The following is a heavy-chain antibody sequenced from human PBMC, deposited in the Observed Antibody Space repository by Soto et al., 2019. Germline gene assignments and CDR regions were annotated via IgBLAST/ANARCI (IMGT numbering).Heavy chain of an antibody. V-gene: IGHV1-69*15. CDR1: GGTFSNYA. CDR3: AKDGGKDGYFGDWFDP. J-gene: IGHJ5*02. Sequence: QVQLVQSGAEVKKPGSSVKVSCKASGGTFSNYAITWVRQAPGQGLEWLGRIIPIFGSANFAQKFQGRVTLTAXXXTXXAYMELSNLRSDDTAVYYCAKDGGKDGYFGDWFDPWGQGTLVTVSS. D-gene: IGHD5-12*01. CDR2: IIPIFGSA.